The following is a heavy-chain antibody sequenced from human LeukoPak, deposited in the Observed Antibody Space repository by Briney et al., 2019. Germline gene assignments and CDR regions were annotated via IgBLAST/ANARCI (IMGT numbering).Heavy chain of an antibody. CDR2: IWYDGSNK. V-gene: IGHV3-33*01. J-gene: IGHJ6*02. CDR3: XXDLHCTNGVCYTXYYXGMDV. CDR1: GFTFSSYG. Sequence: PGGSLRLSCAASGFTFSSYGMHWVRQAPGKGLEWVAVIWYDGSNKYYADSVKGRFTISRDNSKNTLYLQMNSLRAEDTAVYYCXXDLHCTNGVCYTXYYXGMDVWGQGTTVTVSS. D-gene: IGHD2-8*01.